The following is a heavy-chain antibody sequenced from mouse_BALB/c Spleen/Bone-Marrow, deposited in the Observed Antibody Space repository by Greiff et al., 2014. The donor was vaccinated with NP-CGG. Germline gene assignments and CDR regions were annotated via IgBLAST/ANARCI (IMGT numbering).Heavy chain of an antibody. D-gene: IGHD2-1*01. CDR2: IWSGGTT. V-gene: IGHV2-4*02. J-gene: IGHJ2*01. CDR3: ARSGNYDFFDH. CDR1: GFSLINHG. Sequence: QVQLQQSGPGLVQPSQSLSITCTVPGFSLINHGIHWVRQPPGKGLEWLGVIWSGGTTDYNATFIPRLSISKDKSKSQVLFKMNSLQVDDTATYYCARSGNYDFFDHWGQGTTLTVSS.